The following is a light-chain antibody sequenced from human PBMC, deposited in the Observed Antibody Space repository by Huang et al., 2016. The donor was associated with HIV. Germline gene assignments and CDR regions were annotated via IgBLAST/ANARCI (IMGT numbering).Light chain of an antibody. CDR1: QGIANH. V-gene: IGKV1-27*01. Sequence: DIQMTQSPSSLSASVGDRVTISCRASQGIANHLAWYQQRPGKAPKRLIYAASALQSGVPARFSGSGSGTEFTLTISSLQPEDVATYFCQKYNSAPRTFGPGTKVEIK. CDR3: QKYNSAPRT. CDR2: AAS. J-gene: IGKJ3*01.